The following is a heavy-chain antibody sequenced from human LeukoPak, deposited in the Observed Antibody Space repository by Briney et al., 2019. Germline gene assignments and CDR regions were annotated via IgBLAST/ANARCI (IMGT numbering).Heavy chain of an antibody. J-gene: IGHJ4*02. CDR2: INPNSGGT. CDR3: ARDPSSSPEFDY. D-gene: IGHD6-13*01. Sequence: GASVKVSCKASGYTFTGYYMHWVRQAPGQGLEWMGWINPNSGGTNYAQKLQGRVTMTTDTSTSTAYMELRSLRSDDTAVYYCARDPSSSPEFDYWGQGTLVTVSS. CDR1: GYTFTGYY. V-gene: IGHV1-2*02.